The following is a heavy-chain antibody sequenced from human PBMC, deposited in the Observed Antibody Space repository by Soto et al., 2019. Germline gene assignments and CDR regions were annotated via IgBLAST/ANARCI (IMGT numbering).Heavy chain of an antibody. CDR1: GYTLTEVS. J-gene: IGHJ4*02. Sequence: ASVKVSCKVSGYTLTEVSMHCVRQAPGKGLEWMGGFDPEYGETIYAQKFQGRVMITADKSTDTAYMELSSLRSEDTAVYYCARELTPPYYFDYWGQGTLVTVSS. CDR3: ARELTPPYYFDY. CDR2: FDPEYGET. V-gene: IGHV1-24*01.